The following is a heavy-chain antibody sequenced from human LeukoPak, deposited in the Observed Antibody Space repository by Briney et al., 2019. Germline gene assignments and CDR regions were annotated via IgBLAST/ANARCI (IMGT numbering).Heavy chain of an antibody. D-gene: IGHD7-27*01. CDR1: GYTFSTYG. J-gene: IGHJ4*02. CDR2: INTYNGNT. Sequence: ASVKVSSKASGYTFSTYGISWVREAPGRGLEWMGWINTYNGNTNYAQSLQGRVTMTTDTSTSTVHMELRSLVSDDTAVYYCARGLTGMMDSDYWGQGTLVAVSS. V-gene: IGHV1-18*01. CDR3: ARGLTGMMDSDY.